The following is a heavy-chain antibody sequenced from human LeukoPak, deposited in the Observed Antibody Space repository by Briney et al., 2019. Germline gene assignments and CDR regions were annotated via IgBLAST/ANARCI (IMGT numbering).Heavy chain of an antibody. Sequence: SETLSLTCTVSGGSISSYYWSWIRQPPGKGLEWIGYIYYSGSTNYNPSLKSRVTISVDTSKNQFSLKLSSVTAAGTAVYYCARHSSVVYSSGWYLGWYFDYWGQGTLVTVSS. CDR1: GGSISSYY. V-gene: IGHV4-59*08. J-gene: IGHJ4*02. CDR2: IYYSGST. CDR3: ARHSSVVYSSGWYLGWYFDY. D-gene: IGHD6-19*01.